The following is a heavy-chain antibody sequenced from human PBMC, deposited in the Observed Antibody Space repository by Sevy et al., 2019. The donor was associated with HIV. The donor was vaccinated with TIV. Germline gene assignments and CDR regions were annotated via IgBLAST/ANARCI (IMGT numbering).Heavy chain of an antibody. Sequence: GGSLRLSCAASGFTFSSYWMHWVRQAPGKGLEWVSVIYSGGSTYYADSVKGRFTISRDNSKNTLYLQMNSLRAEDTAVYYCARETSGWYGSFDYWGQGTLVTVSS. CDR1: GFTFSSYW. CDR3: ARETSGWYGSFDY. CDR2: IYSGGST. J-gene: IGHJ4*02. V-gene: IGHV3-53*01. D-gene: IGHD6-19*01.